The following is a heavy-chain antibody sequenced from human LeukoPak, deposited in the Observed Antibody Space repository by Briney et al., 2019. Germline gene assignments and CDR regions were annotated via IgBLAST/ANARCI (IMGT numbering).Heavy chain of an antibody. J-gene: IGHJ4*02. CDR2: VYPGNSDT. Sequence: AGESLKISCKVSGYSFTSYWIMWVRQMPGKGLEWMGIVYPGNSDTRYSPSFQGQVTISADKSIFTAYLQWSNLKPSDTAMYYCARHTAPWNYYDGSGYYLESDYWGQGTLVTVSS. D-gene: IGHD3-22*01. V-gene: IGHV5-51*01. CDR1: GYSFTSYW. CDR3: ARHTAPWNYYDGSGYYLESDY.